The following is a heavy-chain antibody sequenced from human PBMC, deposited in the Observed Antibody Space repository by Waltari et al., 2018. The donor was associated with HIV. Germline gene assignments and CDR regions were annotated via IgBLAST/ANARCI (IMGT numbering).Heavy chain of an antibody. CDR1: GFIFSSYA. J-gene: IGHJ4*02. V-gene: IGHV3-23*01. CDR2: INGGTTGT. Sequence: EVQLLESGGDLQQPGGSLRLSCAASGFIFSSYAMGWVRQAPGRGLGWVSSINGGTTGTFYAYSVKGRFTISRDSSKNTLYLQMNSLRAEDTAVYYCAKDRSYDSSGYFDYWGEGTLVTVSS. D-gene: IGHD3-22*01. CDR3: AKDRSYDSSGYFDY.